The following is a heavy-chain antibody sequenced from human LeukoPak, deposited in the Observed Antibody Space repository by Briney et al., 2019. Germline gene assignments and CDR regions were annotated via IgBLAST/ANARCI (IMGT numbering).Heavy chain of an antibody. CDR2: ISWNSGSI. V-gene: IGHV3-9*01. J-gene: IGHJ4*02. CDR1: GFTFSSYA. CDR3: VRGYSYGYRLDY. Sequence: PGGSLRLSCAASGFTFSSYAMHWVRQAPGKGLEWVSGISWNSGSIGYADSVKGRFTISRDNAKNSLYLQMNSLRAEDTALYYCVRGYSYGYRLDYWGQGTLVTVSS. D-gene: IGHD5-18*01.